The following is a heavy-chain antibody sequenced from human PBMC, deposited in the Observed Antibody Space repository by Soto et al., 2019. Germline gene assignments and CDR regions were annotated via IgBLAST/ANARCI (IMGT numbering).Heavy chain of an antibody. CDR1: GFTFSNYW. V-gene: IGHV3-7*05. CDR2: IKQDGTEI. J-gene: IGHJ4*02. D-gene: IGHD2-8*01. Sequence: ESGGGLVQPGGSLRLSCAASGFTFSNYWMTWVRQAPGKGLEWVANIKQDGTEIYYVDSVKGRFTISRDNSENSLYLQMNSLRAEDTAVYYCARDRNGGFFDYWGQGTLVTVSS. CDR3: ARDRNGGFFDY.